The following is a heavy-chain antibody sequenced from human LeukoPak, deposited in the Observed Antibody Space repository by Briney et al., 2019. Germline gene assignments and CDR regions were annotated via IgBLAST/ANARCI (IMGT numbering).Heavy chain of an antibody. J-gene: IGHJ6*02. V-gene: IGHV1-69*13. CDR1: GGTFSSYA. CDR2: IIPIFGTA. CDR3: ARDFDYDFWSGYFASYGMDV. Sequence: SVKVSCKASGGTFSSYAISWVRQPPGQGLDWMGGIIPIFGTANYAQKFQGRVTITADESTSTAYMELSSLRSEDTAVYYCARDFDYDFWSGYFASYGMDVWGQGTTVTVSS. D-gene: IGHD3-3*01.